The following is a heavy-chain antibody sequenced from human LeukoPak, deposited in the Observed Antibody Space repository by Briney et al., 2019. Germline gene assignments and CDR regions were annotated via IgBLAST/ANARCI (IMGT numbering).Heavy chain of an antibody. CDR2: IHHTGST. Sequence: SETLSLTCSVSGYSISSGYYWGWIRQPPGKGLEWIGNIHHTGSTYYNPSLKSRVTISLGTSKNQFSLNLSSVTAADTAVYYCARGYCTNAVCSLGPTQAWGQGTLVTVSS. CDR3: ARGYCTNAVCSLGPTQA. J-gene: IGHJ4*02. V-gene: IGHV4-38-2*02. CDR1: GYSISSGYY. D-gene: IGHD2-8*01.